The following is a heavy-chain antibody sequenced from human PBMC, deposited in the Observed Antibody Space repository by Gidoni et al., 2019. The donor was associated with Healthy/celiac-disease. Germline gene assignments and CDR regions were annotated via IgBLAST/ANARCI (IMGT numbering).Heavy chain of an antibody. J-gene: IGHJ4*02. CDR3: ARGPDIVVVPAAYYANYFDY. CDR1: GFTFSSYE. V-gene: IGHV3-48*03. Sequence: EVQLVESGGGLVQPGGSLRLSCAASGFTFSSYEMNWVRQVPGKGLEWVSYMSSSGSTIYYADSVKGRFTISRDNAKNSLYLQMNSLRAEDTAVYYCARGPDIVVVPAAYYANYFDYWGQGTLVTVSS. D-gene: IGHD2-2*01. CDR2: MSSSGSTI.